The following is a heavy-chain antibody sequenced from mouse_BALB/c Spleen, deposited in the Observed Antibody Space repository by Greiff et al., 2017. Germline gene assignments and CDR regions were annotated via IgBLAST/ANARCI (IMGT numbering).Heavy chain of an antibody. D-gene: IGHD2-14*01. Sequence: EVKVVESGGGLVQPGGSLRLSCATSGFTFTDYYMSWVRQPPGKALEWLGFIRNKANGYTTEYSASVKGRFTISRDNSQSILYLQMNTLRAEDSATYYSARDYYRYDMFAYWGQGTLVTVSA. CDR3: ARDYYRYDMFAY. J-gene: IGHJ3*01. CDR2: IRNKANGYTT. V-gene: IGHV7-3*02. CDR1: GFTFTDYY.